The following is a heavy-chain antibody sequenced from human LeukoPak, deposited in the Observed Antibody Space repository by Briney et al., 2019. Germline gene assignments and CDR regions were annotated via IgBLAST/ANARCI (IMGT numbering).Heavy chain of an antibody. Sequence: LETLSLTCTVSGGSISSYYWSWIRQPPGKGLEWIGYIYYSGSTNYNPSLKSRVTISVDTSKNQFSLKLSSVTAADTAVYYCASRFRSGSYSGAEYYFDYWGQGTLVTVSS. CDR3: ASRFRSGSYSGAEYYFDY. CDR2: IYYSGST. CDR1: GGSISSYY. V-gene: IGHV4-59*01. J-gene: IGHJ4*02. D-gene: IGHD1-26*01.